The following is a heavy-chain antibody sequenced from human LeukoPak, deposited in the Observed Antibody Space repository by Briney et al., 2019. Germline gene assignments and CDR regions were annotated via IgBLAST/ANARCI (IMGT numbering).Heavy chain of an antibody. CDR2: INPNSGGT. J-gene: IGHJ6*02. Sequence: ASVTVSCKASGYTFTGYYMHWVRQAPGQGLEWMGWINPNSGGTNYAQKFQGRVTMTRDTSISTAYMELSKLRSDDTAVYYCARVRCSSTSCYGPMDYYYYGMDVWGQGTTVTVSS. CDR1: GYTFTGYY. V-gene: IGHV1-2*02. D-gene: IGHD2-2*01. CDR3: ARVRCSSTSCYGPMDYYYYGMDV.